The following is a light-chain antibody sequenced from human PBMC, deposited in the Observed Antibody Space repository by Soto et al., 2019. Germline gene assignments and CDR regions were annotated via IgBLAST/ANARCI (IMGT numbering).Light chain of an antibody. CDR2: DVS. Sequence: QAVVTQPASVSGSPGQSITISCTGTISDVGGYNFVSWYQQYPGKAPKLMICDVSNRPAGVSNHFSGSKCRNTASLTISGLQAEDEADYYCISFTGSNDVFGTGTKVTVL. V-gene: IGLV2-14*03. CDR1: ISDVGGYNF. J-gene: IGLJ1*01. CDR3: ISFTGSNDV.